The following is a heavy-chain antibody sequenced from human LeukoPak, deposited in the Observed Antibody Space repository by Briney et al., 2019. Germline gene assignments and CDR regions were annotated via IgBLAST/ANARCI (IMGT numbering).Heavy chain of an antibody. CDR3: AKSRRSLGGYFDY. J-gene: IGHJ4*02. Sequence: GGSLRLSCAASGFTFSSYSMNWVRQAPGKGLEWVSGISWNSGSIGYADSVKGRFTISRDNAKNSLYLQMNSLRAEDTALYYCAKSRRSLGGYFDYWGQGTLVTVSS. CDR1: GFTFSSYS. V-gene: IGHV3-9*01. CDR2: ISWNSGSI. D-gene: IGHD3-16*01.